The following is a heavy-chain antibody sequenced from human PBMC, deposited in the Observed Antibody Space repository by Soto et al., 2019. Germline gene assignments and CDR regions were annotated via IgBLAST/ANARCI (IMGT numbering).Heavy chain of an antibody. D-gene: IGHD2-2*01. J-gene: IGHJ3*02. Sequence: QVQLQQWGAGLSKPSETLSLTCAVYGGSLSGNYWSWIRQTPGKGLEWIAEINHSGSTNYNPSLKSRVTISVDTSKNQFSLKVNSVTAADTAVYYCARGEFGVWYCGRTSSYWAFDIWGQGTMVTVSS. V-gene: IGHV4-34*01. CDR2: INHSGST. CDR3: ARGEFGVWYCGRTSSYWAFDI. CDR1: GGSLSGNY.